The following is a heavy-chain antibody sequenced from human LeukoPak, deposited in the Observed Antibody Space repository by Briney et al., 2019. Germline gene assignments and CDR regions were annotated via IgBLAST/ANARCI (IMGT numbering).Heavy chain of an antibody. J-gene: IGHJ6*02. V-gene: IGHV1-18*01. CDR2: ISAYNGNT. Sequence: ASVKVSCKASGYTFTSYGISWVRQAPGQGLEWMGWISAYNGNTNYAQKLQGRVTMTTVTSTSTAYMELRSLRSDDTAVYYCARDPGVLRFLEWFPTMDVWGQGTTVTVSS. CDR1: GYTFTSYG. CDR3: ARDPGVLRFLEWFPTMDV. D-gene: IGHD3-3*01.